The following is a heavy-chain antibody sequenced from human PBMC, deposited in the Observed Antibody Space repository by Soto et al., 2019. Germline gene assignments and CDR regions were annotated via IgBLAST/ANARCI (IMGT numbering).Heavy chain of an antibody. J-gene: IGHJ4*02. D-gene: IGHD3-22*01. CDR2: ISSSGSTI. V-gene: IGHV3-48*03. Sequence: GGSLRLSCAASGFTFSSYEMNWVRQAPGKGLEWVSYISSSGSTIYYADSVKGRFTISRDNAKNSLYLQMNSLRAEDTAVYYCARSYYYDSSGYHDSDDYWGQGTLVTVSS. CDR1: GFTFSSYE. CDR3: ARSYYYDSSGYHDSDDY.